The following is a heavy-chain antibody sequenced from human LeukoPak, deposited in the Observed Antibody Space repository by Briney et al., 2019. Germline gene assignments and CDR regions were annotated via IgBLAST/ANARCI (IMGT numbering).Heavy chain of an antibody. CDR3: ARVEEGYGSGRRENYYYYYMDV. J-gene: IGHJ6*03. V-gene: IGHV4-61*01. CDR2: IYYSGST. CDR1: GGSVSSISYY. D-gene: IGHD3-10*01. Sequence: SETLSLTCTVSGGSVSSISYYWGWIRQPPGKGLEWIGYIYYSGSTNYNPSLKSRVTISVDTSKNQFSLKLSSVTAADTAVYYCARVEEGYGSGRRENYYYYYMDVWGKGTTVTISS.